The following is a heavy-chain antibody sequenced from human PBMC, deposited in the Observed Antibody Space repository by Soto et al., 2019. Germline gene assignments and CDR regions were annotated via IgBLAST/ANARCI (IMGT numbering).Heavy chain of an antibody. Sequence: EVQLVESGGGLVQPGASLRLSCAASGFTFSSYWMSWVRQAPGKGLEWVANVKEDGSEKYYVGSVRGRFTISRDNAKNSLYLQMGSLRAEDTAVYYCARDGYYYAMDVWGQGTTVTVSS. CDR2: VKEDGSEK. V-gene: IGHV3-7*01. CDR3: ARDGYYYAMDV. CDR1: GFTFSSYW. J-gene: IGHJ6*02.